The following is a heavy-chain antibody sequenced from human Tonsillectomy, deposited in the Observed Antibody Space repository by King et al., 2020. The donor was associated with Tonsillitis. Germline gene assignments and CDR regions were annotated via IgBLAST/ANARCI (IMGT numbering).Heavy chain of an antibody. CDR2: IIPNFNTT. CDR3: ARPMGRGVISRNYYYAMDV. J-gene: IGHJ6*02. D-gene: IGHD3-10*01. V-gene: IGHV1-69*01. CDR1: GGTFTNNG. Sequence: QLVQSGAEVKKSGSSVTVSCKTSGGTFTNNGISWLRQAPRQGLEWMGGIIPNFNTTNYARKFQGRVTITADESTSTAYMELSGLRSEDTAVYYCARPMGRGVISRNYYYAMDVWGQGTTVTVSS.